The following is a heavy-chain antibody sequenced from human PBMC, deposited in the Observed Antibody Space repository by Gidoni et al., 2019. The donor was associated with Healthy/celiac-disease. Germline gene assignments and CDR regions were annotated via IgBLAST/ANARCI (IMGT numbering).Heavy chain of an antibody. Sequence: QVQLQQWGAGLLKPSETLSLTCAVYGGSFSGYYWSWIRQPPGKGLEWIGEINHSGSTNYNPSLKSRVTISVDTSKNQFSLKLSSVTAADTAVYYCARVIAVAGSWVDYWGQGNLVTVSS. J-gene: IGHJ4*02. CDR1: GGSFSGYY. V-gene: IGHV4-34*01. D-gene: IGHD6-19*01. CDR3: ARVIAVAGSWVDY. CDR2: INHSGST.